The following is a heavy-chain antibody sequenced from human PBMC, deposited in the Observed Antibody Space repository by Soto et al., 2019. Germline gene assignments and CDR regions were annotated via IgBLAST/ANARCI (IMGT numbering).Heavy chain of an antibody. J-gene: IGHJ4*02. CDR3: ARGSEMATILDYFDY. D-gene: IGHD5-12*01. Sequence: SETLSLTCTVSGGSISSYYWSWIRQPPGKGLEWIGYIYYSGSTNYNPSLKSRVTISVDTSKNQFSLKLSSVTAADTAVYYCARGSEMATILDYFDYWGQGTLVTVSS. CDR2: IYYSGST. V-gene: IGHV4-59*01. CDR1: GGSISSYY.